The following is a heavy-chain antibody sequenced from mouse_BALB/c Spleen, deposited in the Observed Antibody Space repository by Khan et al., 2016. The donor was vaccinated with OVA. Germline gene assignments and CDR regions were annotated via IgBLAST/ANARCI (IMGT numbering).Heavy chain of an antibody. J-gene: IGHJ2*01. V-gene: IGHV1S81*02. CDR1: GYTFTNYW. CDR3: ARNADFGNYFDS. Sequence: QVQLQQSGAELVKPGASVKLSCKASGYTFTNYWVHWVKQRPGQGLEWIGEVYPGDGRANYNEKFKSKATLTVDKSSNTAFMQLSSLTSEDSAVYSCARNADFGNYFDSWGQGTTLTVSS. D-gene: IGHD2-1*01. CDR2: VYPGDGRA.